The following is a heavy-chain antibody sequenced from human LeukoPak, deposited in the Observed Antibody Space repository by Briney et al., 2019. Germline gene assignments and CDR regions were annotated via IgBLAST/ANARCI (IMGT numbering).Heavy chain of an antibody. CDR2: IYHGDSDT. D-gene: IGHD3-10*01. Sequence: GESLQISCKGSGYSFTSYWIGWVRQLPGKGLEWMGIIYHGDSDTRYSPSFQGQVTISADKSISTAYLQWSSLKASENAMYYCARQSITMVRGVPNIDYWGQGTLVTVSS. CDR1: GYSFTSYW. J-gene: IGHJ4*02. CDR3: ARQSITMVRGVPNIDY. V-gene: IGHV5-51*01.